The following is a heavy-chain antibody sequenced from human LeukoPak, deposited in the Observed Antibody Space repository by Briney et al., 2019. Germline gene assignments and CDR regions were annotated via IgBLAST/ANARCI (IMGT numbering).Heavy chain of an antibody. CDR3: TKFSLRGTYSFDH. CDR2: ISSSSYI. J-gene: IGHJ4*02. Sequence: PGGSLRLSCAASGFTFSSYSMNWVRQAPGKGLEWVSSISSSSYIYYADSVKGRFTISRDNAKNSLYLQINSLRVEDTAVYYCTKFSLRGTYSFDHWGQGTLVTVSS. D-gene: IGHD3-16*02. CDR1: GFTFSSYS. V-gene: IGHV3-21*04.